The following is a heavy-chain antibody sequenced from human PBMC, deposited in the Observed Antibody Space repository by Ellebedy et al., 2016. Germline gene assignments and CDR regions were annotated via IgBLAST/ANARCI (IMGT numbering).Heavy chain of an antibody. CDR3: ARGADFDWLSWFDP. Sequence: ASVKVSCKASGYTFTTSFIHWVRQAPGQGLEWMGWINPNSGDTNYAQKFQGWVTMTRDTSISTAYMELSRLRSEDTAVYYCARGADFDWLSWFDPWGQGTLVTVSS. CDR1: GYTFTTSF. D-gene: IGHD3-9*01. V-gene: IGHV1-2*04. CDR2: INPNSGDT. J-gene: IGHJ5*02.